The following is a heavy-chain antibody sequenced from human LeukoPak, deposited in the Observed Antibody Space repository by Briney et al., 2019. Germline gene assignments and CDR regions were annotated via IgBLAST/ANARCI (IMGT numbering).Heavy chain of an antibody. V-gene: IGHV3-74*01. J-gene: IGHJ1*01. Sequence: GGSLRLSCAASGFTFSTYWMHWVRQAPGKGLVWVSRIKSDGSTNYADSVKGRFTISRDNAKNTVSLQMNSLRTEDTGVYYCARAPSEIGGYYPEYFRHWGQGTLVTVSS. CDR2: IKSDGST. CDR1: GFTFSTYW. D-gene: IGHD3-22*01. CDR3: ARAPSEIGGYYPEYFRH.